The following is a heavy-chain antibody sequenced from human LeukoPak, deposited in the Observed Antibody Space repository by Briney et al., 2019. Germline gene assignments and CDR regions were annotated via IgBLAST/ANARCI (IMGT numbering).Heavy chain of an antibody. CDR2: ITGSGGTT. J-gene: IGHJ2*01. CDR1: GFTFSSYG. CDR3: AKGGGSYCYFDL. Sequence: GSLRLSCAASGFTFSSYGMSWIRQVPGKGLGWVSGITGSGGTTHYADSVKGRFTISRDNSKNTLSLQMNSLTVEDAAVYYCAKGGGSYCYFDLWGRGTVVTVSS. D-gene: IGHD1-26*01. V-gene: IGHV3-23*01.